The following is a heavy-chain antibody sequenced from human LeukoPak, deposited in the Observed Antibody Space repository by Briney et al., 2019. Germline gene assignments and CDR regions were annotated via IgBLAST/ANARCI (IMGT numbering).Heavy chain of an antibody. CDR3: AKGGMRTIVRGVIREPFDY. J-gene: IGHJ4*02. CDR1: GFTFSSYA. V-gene: IGHV3-23*01. CDR2: ISGSGGST. D-gene: IGHD3-10*01. Sequence: GGSLRLSCAASGFTFSSYAMSWVRQAPGKGLEWVSAISGSGGSTYYADSVKGRFTISRDNSKNTLYLQMNSLRAEDTAVYYCAKGGMRTIVRGVIREPFDYWGQGTLVTVSS.